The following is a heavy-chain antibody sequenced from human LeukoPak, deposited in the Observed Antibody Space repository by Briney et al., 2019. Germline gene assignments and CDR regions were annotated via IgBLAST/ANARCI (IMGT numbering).Heavy chain of an antibody. D-gene: IGHD6-13*01. Sequence: SETLSLTCTVSGGSISSSSYYWGWIRQPPGKGLEWIGSICYSGSTYYNPSLKSRVTISVDTSKNQFSLKLSSVTAADTAVYYCARHNPLRIRAAAGPHGWFDPWGQGTLVTVSS. J-gene: IGHJ5*02. CDR3: ARHNPLRIRAAAGPHGWFDP. V-gene: IGHV4-39*01. CDR1: GGSISSSSYY. CDR2: ICYSGST.